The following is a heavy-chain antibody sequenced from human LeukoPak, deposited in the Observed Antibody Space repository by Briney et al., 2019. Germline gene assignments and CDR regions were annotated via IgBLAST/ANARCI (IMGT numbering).Heavy chain of an antibody. D-gene: IGHD5-24*01. Sequence: GGSLRLPCAASGFTFSNYEMNWVRQAPGKGLEWVSYISGTGSTIYSADSVKGRFSISRDNAKSSLYLQMNSLRAEDTAVYYCARAERLDYWGQGTLVTVSS. J-gene: IGHJ4*02. CDR3: ARAERLDY. CDR2: ISGTGSTI. V-gene: IGHV3-48*03. CDR1: GFTFSNYE.